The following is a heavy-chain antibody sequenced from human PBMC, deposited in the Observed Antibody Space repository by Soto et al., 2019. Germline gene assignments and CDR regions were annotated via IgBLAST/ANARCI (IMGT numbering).Heavy chain of an antibody. D-gene: IGHD1-26*01. Sequence: GGSLRLSCAASGFTFSSYSMNWVRQAPGKGLEWVSYITSSGSTIYYADSVKGRFTISRDNAKNSLYLQMNSLRDEDTAVYYCAIPPQNSGSYFYYFDYWGQGTLVTVSS. J-gene: IGHJ4*02. V-gene: IGHV3-48*02. CDR3: AIPPQNSGSYFYYFDY. CDR1: GFTFSSYS. CDR2: ITSSGSTI.